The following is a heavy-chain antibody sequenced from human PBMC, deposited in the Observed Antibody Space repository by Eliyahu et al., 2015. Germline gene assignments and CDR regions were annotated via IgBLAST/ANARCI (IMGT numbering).Heavy chain of an antibody. J-gene: IGHJ4*02. D-gene: IGHD2-15*01. Sequence: EVQLLESGGGLVQPGGSLRLSCXASXFXFNPXAXSWVRQAPGKGLEWVSTISHGDGNTYYADSVKGRFTVSRDNSKNTLFLQMNSLRAEDTAVYYCAKDWSGGDYSGTGCLGDWGQGTLVTVSS. V-gene: IGHV3-23*01. CDR2: ISHGDGNT. CDR1: XFXFNPXA. CDR3: AKDWSGGDYSGTGCLGD.